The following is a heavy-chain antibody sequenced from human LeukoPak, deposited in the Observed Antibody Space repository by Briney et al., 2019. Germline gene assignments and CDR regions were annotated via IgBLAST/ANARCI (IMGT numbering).Heavy chain of an antibody. J-gene: IGHJ4*02. CDR2: VKKDGSEK. D-gene: IGHD2-21*02. V-gene: IGHV3-7*01. Sequence: GGSLRLSCTASGFTFSSYWMDWVRQAPGKGLEWVASVKKDGSEKKYVDSVKGRFAISADNANSSLYLQMNSLRAEDTAVYFCVRARLIRLENFFDYWGQGTLVTVSS. CDR3: VRARLIRLENFFDY. CDR1: GFTFSSYW.